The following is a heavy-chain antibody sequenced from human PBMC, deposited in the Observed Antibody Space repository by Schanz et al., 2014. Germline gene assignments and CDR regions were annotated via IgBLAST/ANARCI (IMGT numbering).Heavy chain of an antibody. Sequence: EVQLVESGGGMVQPGGSLRLSCAVSGFTVRANYMIWVRQPPGKGLEWVSLIDYAGSTNYADSVKGRMTVSRDTSKNALFLQMNNLRAEDTAVYYCASPPISVAGRLADYWGQGILVAVSS. CDR2: IDYAGST. D-gene: IGHD6-19*01. J-gene: IGHJ4*02. V-gene: IGHV3-66*01. CDR1: GFTVRANY. CDR3: ASPPISVAGRLADY.